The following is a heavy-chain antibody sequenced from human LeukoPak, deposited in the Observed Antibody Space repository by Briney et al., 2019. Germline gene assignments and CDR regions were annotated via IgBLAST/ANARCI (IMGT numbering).Heavy chain of an antibody. J-gene: IGHJ5*02. CDR3: ARLYCSGGDCYFNWFDP. CDR1: GGSLSRYH. D-gene: IGHD2-15*01. V-gene: IGHV4-59*08. Sequence: PSETLSLTCTVSGGSLSRYHWSWIRQPPGKGLEWIGNIYYSGSTNYNPSLKSRVTISIDTSENQLSLKLSSVTVADTAVYYCARLYCSGGDCYFNWFDPWGQGTLVTVSS. CDR2: IYYSGST.